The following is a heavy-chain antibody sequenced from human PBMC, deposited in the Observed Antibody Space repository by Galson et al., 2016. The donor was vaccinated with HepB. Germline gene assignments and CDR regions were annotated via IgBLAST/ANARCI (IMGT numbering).Heavy chain of an antibody. J-gene: IGHJ3*02. CDR2: ISYDGSNK. D-gene: IGHD2-15*01. Sequence: SLRLSCAASGFTFNSYGMTWVRQAPGKGLEWVAVISYDGSNKYYADSVKGRFTISRDNSKNTLYLQMNSLRVEDTAVYYCVKDTGAVMVADSTDAFDIWGQGTMVTVSS. CDR1: GFTFNSYG. V-gene: IGHV3-30*18. CDR3: VKDTGAVMVADSTDAFDI.